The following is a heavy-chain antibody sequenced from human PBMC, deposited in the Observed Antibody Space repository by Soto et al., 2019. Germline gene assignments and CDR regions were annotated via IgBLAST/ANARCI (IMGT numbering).Heavy chain of an antibody. Sequence: SETLSLTCTVSGGSISSGGYYWSWIRQHPGKGLEWIGYIYYSGSTYYNPSLKSRVTISVDTSKNQFSLKLSSVTAADTAVYYCAREGRPRYFDYWGQGSLVTVSS. CDR2: IYYSGST. D-gene: IGHD1-1*01. V-gene: IGHV4-31*03. CDR3: AREGRPRYFDY. J-gene: IGHJ4*02. CDR1: GGSISSGGYY.